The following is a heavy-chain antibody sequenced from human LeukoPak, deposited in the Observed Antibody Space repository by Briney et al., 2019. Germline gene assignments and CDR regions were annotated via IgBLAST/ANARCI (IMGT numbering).Heavy chain of an antibody. Sequence: GGSLRLSCAASGFTFSSSAMSWVRQAPGKGLEWVSSISRSATTIYYADSVKGRFTISRDNAKNSLYLQMNSLRAEDTAVYFCARVGALSSSWLLYWGQGTLVTVSS. CDR1: GFTFSSSA. CDR3: ARVGALSSSWLLY. D-gene: IGHD6-13*01. V-gene: IGHV3-48*03. J-gene: IGHJ4*02. CDR2: ISRSATTI.